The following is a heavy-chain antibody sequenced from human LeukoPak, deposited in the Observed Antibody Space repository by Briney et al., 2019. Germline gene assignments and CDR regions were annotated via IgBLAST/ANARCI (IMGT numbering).Heavy chain of an antibody. CDR2: IYYSGST. Sequence: SETLSLTCAVYGGSFSGYYWSWIRQPPGKGLEWIGYIYYSGSTNYNPSLKSRVTISVDTSKNQFSLKLSSVTAADTAVYYCARGSGGYCSSTSCSPDTFDIWGQGTMVTVSS. CDR3: ARGSGGYCSSTSCSPDTFDI. J-gene: IGHJ3*02. D-gene: IGHD2-2*01. CDR1: GGSFSGYY. V-gene: IGHV4-59*01.